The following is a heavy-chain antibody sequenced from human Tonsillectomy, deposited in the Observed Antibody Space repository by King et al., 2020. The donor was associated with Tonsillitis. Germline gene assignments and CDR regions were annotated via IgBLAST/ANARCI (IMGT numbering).Heavy chain of an antibody. CDR3: ARDETVTPTDYYYYGMDV. Sequence: VQLVESGGGLVKPGGSLRLSCAASGFTFSSYSMNWVRQAPGKGLEWVSSISSSSSYIYYADSVKGRFTISRENAKNSLYLQMNSLRAEDTAVYYCARDETVTPTDYYYYGMDVWGQGTTVTVSS. CDR2: ISSSSSYI. V-gene: IGHV3-21*01. J-gene: IGHJ6*02. D-gene: IGHD4-17*01. CDR1: GFTFSSYS.